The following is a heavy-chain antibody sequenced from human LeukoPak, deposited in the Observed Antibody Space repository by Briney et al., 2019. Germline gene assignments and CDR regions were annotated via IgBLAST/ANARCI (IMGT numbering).Heavy chain of an antibody. J-gene: IGHJ4*02. V-gene: IGHV3-23*01. Sequence: GGSLRLSCAASGFTFSSYAMSWVRQAPGKGLEWVSAISGSGGSTYYADSVKGRFTISRDNSKNTLYLQMNSLRAEDTAVYYCAEVDVGGVIAVAGTGFDYWGQGTLVTVSS. CDR3: AEVDVGGVIAVAGTGFDY. CDR2: ISGSGGST. CDR1: GFTFSSYA. D-gene: IGHD6-19*01.